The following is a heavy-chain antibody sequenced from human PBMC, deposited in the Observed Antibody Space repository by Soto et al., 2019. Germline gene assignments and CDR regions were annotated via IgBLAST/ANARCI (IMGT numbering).Heavy chain of an antibody. CDR3: ARDQGYYDSSGYYYYGMDV. V-gene: IGHV3-7*05. J-gene: IGHJ6*02. D-gene: IGHD3-22*01. CDR1: GFTFSSYW. Sequence: GGSLRLSCAASGFTFSSYWMSWVRQAPGKGLEWVANIKQDGSEKYYVDSVKGRFTISRDNAKNSLYLQMNSLRAEDTAVYYCARDQGYYDSSGYYYYGMDVWGQGTTVTVSS. CDR2: IKQDGSEK.